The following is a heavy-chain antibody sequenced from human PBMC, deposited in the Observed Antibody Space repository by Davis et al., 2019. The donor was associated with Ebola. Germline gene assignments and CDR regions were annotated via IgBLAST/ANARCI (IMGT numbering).Heavy chain of an antibody. Sequence: SETLSLTCTVSGGSVSSGYYYWSWIRQPPGKGLEWIGYIYYSGSTNYNPSLKSRVTISVDTSKNQFSLKLSSVTAADTAVYYCASGYSSSWPDYWGQGTLVTVSS. J-gene: IGHJ4*02. CDR3: ASGYSSSWPDY. CDR1: GGSVSSGYYY. V-gene: IGHV4-61*01. CDR2: IYYSGST. D-gene: IGHD6-13*01.